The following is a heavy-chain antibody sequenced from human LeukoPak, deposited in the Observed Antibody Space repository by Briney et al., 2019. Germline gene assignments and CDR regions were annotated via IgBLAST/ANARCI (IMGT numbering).Heavy chain of an antibody. V-gene: IGHV3-30*02. CDR3: AKDLAYYDSSGYTYFDY. Sequence: PGGSLRLSCAASGFTFSSYGMHWVRQAPGKGLEWVAFIRYDGSNKYYADSVKGRFTISRDNSKNTLYLQMNSLRAEDTAVYYCAKDLAYYDSSGYTYFDYWGQGTQVTVSS. CDR2: IRYDGSNK. D-gene: IGHD3-22*01. CDR1: GFTFSSYG. J-gene: IGHJ4*02.